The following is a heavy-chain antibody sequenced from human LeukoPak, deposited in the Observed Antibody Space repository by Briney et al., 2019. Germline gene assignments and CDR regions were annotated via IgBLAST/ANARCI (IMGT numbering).Heavy chain of an antibody. D-gene: IGHD2-15*01. CDR3: AKPNYKECSGGSCYTSGFDY. CDR2: IWYDGSNK. J-gene: IGHJ4*02. V-gene: IGHV3-33*06. CDR1: GFTFSSYG. Sequence: GGSLRLSCAASGFTFSSYGMHWLRQAPGKGLEWVAVIWYDGSNKYYADSEKGRFTISRDNSKNTLYLQMNSLRAEDTALYYCAKPNYKECSGGSCYTSGFDYWGQGTLVTVSS.